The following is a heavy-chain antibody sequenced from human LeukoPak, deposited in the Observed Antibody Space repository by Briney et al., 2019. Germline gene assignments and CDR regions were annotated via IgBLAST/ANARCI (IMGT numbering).Heavy chain of an antibody. CDR2: IYYSGST. Sequence: SETLSLTCTVSGGSISSYYWSWIRQPPGKGLEWIGYIYYSGSTNYNPSLKSRVTISVDTSKNQFSLKLSSVTAADTAVYYCGRYPSSSWYNWFDPWGQGTLVTVSS. D-gene: IGHD6-13*01. V-gene: IGHV4-59*08. J-gene: IGHJ5*02. CDR1: GGSISSYY. CDR3: GRYPSSSWYNWFDP.